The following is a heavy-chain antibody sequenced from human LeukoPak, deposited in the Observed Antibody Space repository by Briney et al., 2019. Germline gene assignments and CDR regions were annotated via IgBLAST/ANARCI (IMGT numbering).Heavy chain of an antibody. Sequence: ASVKVSCKASGYTFTSYYMHWVRQAPGQGLEWMGGIIPIFGTANYAQKFQGRVTITTDESTSTAYMELSSLRSEDTAVYYCARDEAAATPYYYYYYMDVWGKGTTVTVSS. CDR2: IIPIFGTA. CDR1: GYTFTSYY. D-gene: IGHD2-2*01. CDR3: ARDEAAATPYYYYYYMDV. V-gene: IGHV1-69*05. J-gene: IGHJ6*03.